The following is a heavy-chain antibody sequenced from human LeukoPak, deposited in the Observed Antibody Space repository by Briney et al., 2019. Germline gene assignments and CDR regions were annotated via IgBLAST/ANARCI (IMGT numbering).Heavy chain of an antibody. V-gene: IGHV4-59*08. D-gene: IGHD3-22*01. CDR1: GGSISSYY. CDR3: ASLQDYYDSSGYGGAFDY. CDR2: IYYSGST. Sequence: PSETLSLTCTVSGGSISSYYWSWIRQPPGKGLEWIAYIYYSGSTNYNPSLKSRVTISVDTSKNQFSLKLSSVTAADTAVYYCASLQDYYDSSGYGGAFDYWGQGTLVTVSS. J-gene: IGHJ4*02.